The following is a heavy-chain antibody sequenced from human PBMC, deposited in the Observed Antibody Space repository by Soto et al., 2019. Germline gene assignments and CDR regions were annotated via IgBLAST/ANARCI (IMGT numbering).Heavy chain of an antibody. Sequence: LSLTCAVYGGSFSGYYWSWIRQPPGKGLEWIGEINHSGSTNYNPSLKSRVTISVDTSKNQFSLKLSSVTAADTAVYYCASNDPYEDIVVVVAATQGHFDYWGQGTLVTVSS. V-gene: IGHV4-34*01. CDR2: INHSGST. CDR1: GGSFSGYY. CDR3: ASNDPYEDIVVVVAATQGHFDY. D-gene: IGHD2-15*01. J-gene: IGHJ4*02.